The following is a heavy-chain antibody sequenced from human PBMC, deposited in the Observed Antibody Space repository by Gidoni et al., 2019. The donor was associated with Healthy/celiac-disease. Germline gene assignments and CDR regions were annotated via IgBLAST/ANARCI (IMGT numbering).Heavy chain of an antibody. CDR2: INPNSGGT. Sequence: PGASVKVSCKASGYTFTGYYMHWVRQAPGQGLEWMGWINPNSGGTNYAQKFQGRVTMTRDTSISTAYMELSRLRSDDTAVYYCARAEYCSGGSCYSGWFDPWGQGTLVTVSS. J-gene: IGHJ5*02. D-gene: IGHD2-15*01. CDR1: GYTFTGYY. V-gene: IGHV1-2*02. CDR3: ARAEYCSGGSCYSGWFDP.